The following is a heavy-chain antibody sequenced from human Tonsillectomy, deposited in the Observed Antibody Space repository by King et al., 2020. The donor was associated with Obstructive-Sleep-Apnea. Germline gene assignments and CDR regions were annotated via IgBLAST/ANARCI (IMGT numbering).Heavy chain of an antibody. D-gene: IGHD3-16*01. CDR3: AKDGGLSYSLPSSTFYY. Sequence: VQLVESGGAVVQPGRSLRLSCAASGFTFSTYGMHWVRQAPGKGLEWVAVISNDGCNKYYADSVRGRFTISRDNSKNTLYLQMNSLRTEDTAVYYCAKDGGLSYSLPSSTFYYWGQGTQVTVSS. V-gene: IGHV3-30*18. J-gene: IGHJ4*02. CDR1: GFTFSTYG. CDR2: ISNDGCNK.